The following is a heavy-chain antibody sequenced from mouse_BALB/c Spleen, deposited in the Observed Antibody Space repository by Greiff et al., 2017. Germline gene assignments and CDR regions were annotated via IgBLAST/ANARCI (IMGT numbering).Heavy chain of an antibody. CDR3: ARDSRLPPWFAY. CDR1: GYSFTSGYY. D-gene: IGHD1-2*01. CDR2: ISYDGSN. V-gene: IGHV3-6*02. Sequence: EVQLQESGPGLVKPSQSLSLTCSVTGYSFTSGYYWNWIRQFPGNKLEWMGYISYDGSNNYNPSLKNRISITRDTSKNQIFLKLNSVTTEDTATYYCARDSRLPPWFAYWGQGTLVTVSA. J-gene: IGHJ3*01.